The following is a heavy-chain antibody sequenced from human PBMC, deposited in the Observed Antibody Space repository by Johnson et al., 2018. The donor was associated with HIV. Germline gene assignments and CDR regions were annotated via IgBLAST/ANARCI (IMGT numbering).Heavy chain of an antibody. D-gene: IGHD6-13*01. CDR1: GFTVSSNY. Sequence: EVQLVESGGGLIQPGGSLRLSCAASGFTVSSNYMSWVRQAPGKGLAWVSVISSGGSTYYADSLQGGVPISRDNSKNTLYLQMNRLRVEDTALYYCAKGIASGPGEDAFDIWGQGTMVTVSS. CDR3: AKGIASGPGEDAFDI. V-gene: IGHV3-53*01. J-gene: IGHJ3*02. CDR2: ISSGGST.